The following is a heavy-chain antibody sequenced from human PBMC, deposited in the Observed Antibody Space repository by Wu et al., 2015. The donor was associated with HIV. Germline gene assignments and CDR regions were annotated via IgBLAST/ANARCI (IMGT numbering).Heavy chain of an antibody. V-gene: IGHV1-69*13. D-gene: IGHD1-1*01. CDR2: IIPIFGTA. CDR1: GGTFSSYA. Sequence: QLVQSGAEVKKPGSSVKVSCKASGGTFSSYAISWVRQAPGQGLEWMGGIIPIFGTANYAQKFQDRVTITADESTGTAYMELRSLRSEDTAVYYCARDLFSAQIGTDYYYYYYMDVWGKGTTVTVSS. J-gene: IGHJ6*03. CDR3: ARDLFSAQIGTDYYYYYYMDV.